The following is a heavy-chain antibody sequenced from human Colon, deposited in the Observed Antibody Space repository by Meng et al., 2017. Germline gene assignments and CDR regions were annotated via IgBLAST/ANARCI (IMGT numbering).Heavy chain of an antibody. CDR1: GGSVSSGSYY. CDR3: ARGPLDY. Sequence: QVQLQESGPGLVRPSETLSLTCTVSGGSVSSGSYYWSWIRQPPGKGLEWIGYIYSTGSTNYNPSLKSRVTISVDTSKNQFSLKLSSVTAADTAVYYCARGPLDYWGQGTLVTVSS. V-gene: IGHV4-61*01. J-gene: IGHJ4*02. CDR2: IYSTGST.